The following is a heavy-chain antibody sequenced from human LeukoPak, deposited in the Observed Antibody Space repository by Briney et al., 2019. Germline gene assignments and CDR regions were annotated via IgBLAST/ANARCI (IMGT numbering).Heavy chain of an antibody. CDR2: IIPILGIA. V-gene: IGHV1-69*04. CDR3: ASNYGGNTGWYFDL. J-gene: IGHJ2*01. CDR1: GGTFSSYA. D-gene: IGHD4-23*01. Sequence: SVKVSCKASGGTFSSYAISWVRQAPGQGLEWMGRIIPILGIANYAQKFQGRVTMTRDTSTSTVYMELSSLRSEDTAVYYCASNYGGNTGWYFDLWGRGTLVTVSS.